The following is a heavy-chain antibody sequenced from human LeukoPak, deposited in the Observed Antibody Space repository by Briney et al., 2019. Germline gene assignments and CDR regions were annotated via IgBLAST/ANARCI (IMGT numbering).Heavy chain of an antibody. CDR1: GGSISSGDCY. CDR3: ARTRTGAYYYYMDV. Sequence: SETLSLTCTVSGGSISSGDCYWSWIRQPPGKGLEWIGYIYYSGSTYYNPSLKSRVSISVDTSKNQYSLKLSSVTAADTAVYYCARTRTGAYYYYMDVWGKGTTVTVSS. V-gene: IGHV4-30-4*08. J-gene: IGHJ6*03. CDR2: IYYSGST. D-gene: IGHD7-27*01.